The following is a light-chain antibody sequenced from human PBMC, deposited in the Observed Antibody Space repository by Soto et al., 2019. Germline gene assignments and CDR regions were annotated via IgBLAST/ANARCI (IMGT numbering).Light chain of an antibody. CDR3: QHYDSPPRT. J-gene: IGKJ1*01. CDR2: GAS. V-gene: IGKV3-20*01. CDR1: QSVNSNY. Sequence: EIVLTQSPGTLSLSPGERATLSCRASQSVNSNYLAWYQQKPGQGPRVLMYGASSRATGIPDRFSGSGSGTDFTLTISRLEPEEFAVYYWQHYDSPPRTFGQGTKVEIK.